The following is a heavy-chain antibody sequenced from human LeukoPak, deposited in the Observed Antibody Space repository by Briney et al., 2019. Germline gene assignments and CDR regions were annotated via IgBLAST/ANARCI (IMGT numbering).Heavy chain of an antibody. CDR1: GFTVSSNY. CDR3: ARVCRDGYNFGFGFAIDY. V-gene: IGHV3-53*01. J-gene: IGHJ4*02. D-gene: IGHD5-24*01. Sequence: GGSLRLSCAASGFTVSSNYMSWVRQAPGKGLECVSVIYSGGSTYYADSVKGRFTISRDNSKNTLYLQMNSLRAEDTAVYYCARVCRDGYNFGFGFAIDYWGQGTLVTVSS. CDR2: IYSGGST.